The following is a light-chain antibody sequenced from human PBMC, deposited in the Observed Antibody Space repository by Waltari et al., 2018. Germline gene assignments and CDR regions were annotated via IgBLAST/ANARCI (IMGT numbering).Light chain of an antibody. CDR1: QSNVGANV. J-gene: IGLJ3*02. CDR2: RND. Sequence: QSVLTQPPSASGPPGQRVTISCPGRQSNVGANVLNCYHPVPGTAPNLVIYRNDQRPSGVPDRFTASKSGTSASLAISGLQSEDEGDYYCATWDDSPTGRWVFGGGTRVTVL. V-gene: IGLV1-44*01. CDR3: ATWDDSPTGRWV.